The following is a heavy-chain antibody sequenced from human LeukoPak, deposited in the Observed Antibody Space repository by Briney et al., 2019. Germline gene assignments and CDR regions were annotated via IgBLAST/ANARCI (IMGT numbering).Heavy chain of an antibody. CDR3: ARNEDAALWFDP. J-gene: IGHJ5*02. D-gene: IGHD1-1*01. CDR2: IYYSGST. CDR1: GGSISSSSYY. V-gene: IGHV4-39*07. Sequence: SETLSLTCTVSGGSISSSSYYWGWIRQPPGKGLEWIGSIYYSGSTYYNPSLKSRVTISVDTSKNQFSLKLSSVTAADTAVYYCARNEDAALWFDPWGQGTLVTVSS.